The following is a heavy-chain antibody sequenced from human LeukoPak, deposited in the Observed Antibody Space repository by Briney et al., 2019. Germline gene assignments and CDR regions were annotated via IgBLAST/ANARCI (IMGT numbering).Heavy chain of an antibody. CDR3: ARHKGRCSGGSCYGGLSY. V-gene: IGHV5-51*01. D-gene: IGHD2-15*01. CDR1: GYSFTSYW. Sequence: GESLKISCKGSGYSFTSYWIGWVRQMPGKGLEWMGIIYPGDSDTRYSPSFQGQVTISADKSISTAYLQWSSLKASDTAMYYCARHKGRCSGGSCYGGLSYWGQGTLVTVSS. J-gene: IGHJ4*02. CDR2: IYPGDSDT.